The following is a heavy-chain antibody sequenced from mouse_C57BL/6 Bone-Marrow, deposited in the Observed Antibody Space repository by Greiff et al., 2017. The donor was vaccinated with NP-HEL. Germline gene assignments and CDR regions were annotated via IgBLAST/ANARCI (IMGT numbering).Heavy chain of an antibody. CDR2: IRNKANGYSI. CDR1: GFTFTDYY. V-gene: IGHV7-3*01. Sequence: EVKVVESGGGLVQPGGSLSLSCAASGFTFTDYYMSWVRQPPGKALEWVGFIRNKANGYSIAYSASLKGRFTISRDNSQSILYIQMNALGAEDSATYYCARSIYYDYADDPFYGMDYWGQGTAVTVSS. J-gene: IGHJ4*01. CDR3: ARSIYYDYADDPFYGMDY. D-gene: IGHD2-4*01.